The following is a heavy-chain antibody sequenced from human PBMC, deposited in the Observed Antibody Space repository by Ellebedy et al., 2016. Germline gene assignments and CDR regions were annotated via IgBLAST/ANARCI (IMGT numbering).Heavy chain of an antibody. Sequence: ASVKVSCXASGYTFSSYDICWLRQATGHGLEWMGWMNPTSGNTYYADKFRGRVTMTRDTSMNTAYMELSSLTSEDTAVYFCARGPQVAKYFQHWGQGALVTVSS. CDR3: ARGPQVAKYFQH. V-gene: IGHV1-8*01. J-gene: IGHJ1*01. CDR2: MNPTSGNT. D-gene: IGHD5-12*01. CDR1: GYTFSSYD.